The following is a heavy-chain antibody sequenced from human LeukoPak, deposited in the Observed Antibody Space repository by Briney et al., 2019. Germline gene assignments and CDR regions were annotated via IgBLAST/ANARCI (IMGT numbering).Heavy chain of an antibody. CDR3: ARWGVILRCFGWLLNYYGMDV. CDR2: ISSSSSYT. J-gene: IGHJ6*02. V-gene: IGHV3-11*03. D-gene: IGHD3-9*01. Sequence: PGGSLRLSCAASGFTFSDYYMSWIRQAPGKGLEWVSYISSSSSYTNYADSVKGRFTISRDNAKNSLYLQMNSLRAEDTAVYYCARWGVILRCFGWLLNYYGMDVWGQGTTVTVSS. CDR1: GFTFSDYY.